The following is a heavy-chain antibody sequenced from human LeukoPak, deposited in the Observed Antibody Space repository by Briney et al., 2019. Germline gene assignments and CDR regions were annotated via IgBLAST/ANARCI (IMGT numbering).Heavy chain of an antibody. D-gene: IGHD3-10*01. Sequence: GGSLRLSCAASGFTFSSYWMHWVRQAPGKGLVWVSRINSDGSSTSYADSVKGRFTISRDNAKNTLYLQMNSLRAEDTAVYYRARRVIRLGFDPWGQGTLVTVSS. CDR2: INSDGSST. CDR1: GFTFSSYW. CDR3: ARRVIRLGFDP. J-gene: IGHJ5*02. V-gene: IGHV3-74*01.